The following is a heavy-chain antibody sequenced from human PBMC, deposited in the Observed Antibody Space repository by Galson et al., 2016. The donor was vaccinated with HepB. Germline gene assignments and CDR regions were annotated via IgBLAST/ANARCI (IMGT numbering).Heavy chain of an antibody. D-gene: IGHD6-6*01. CDR1: GITFSSYV. CDR2: ISGSGGST. CDR3: AKVSLISTIAARGGFKWFDP. V-gene: IGHV3-23*01. J-gene: IGHJ5*02. Sequence: SLRLSCAASGITFSSYVMSWVRQAPGKGLEWVSAISGSGGSTYYADSVKGRFTISRDNSKNTLYLQMNSLRAEDTAVYYCAKVSLISTIAARGGFKWFDPWGQGTLVTVSS.